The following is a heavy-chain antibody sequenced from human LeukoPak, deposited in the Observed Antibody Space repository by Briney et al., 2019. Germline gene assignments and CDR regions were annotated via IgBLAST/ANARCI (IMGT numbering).Heavy chain of an antibody. CDR2: ISSSSSYI. J-gene: IGHJ6*04. D-gene: IGHD2-15*01. CDR1: GFTFSSHS. Sequence: GGSLRLSCAASGFTFSSHSMNWVRQAPGKGLEWVSSISSSSSYIYYADSVKGRLTISRDNSKNTLYLQMNSLRAEDTAVYYCAFIVVVVAAPGQDVWGKGTTVTVSS. CDR3: AFIVVVVAAPGQDV. V-gene: IGHV3-21*04.